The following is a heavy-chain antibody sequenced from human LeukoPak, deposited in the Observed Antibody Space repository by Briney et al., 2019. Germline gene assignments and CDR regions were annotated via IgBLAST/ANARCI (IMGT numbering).Heavy chain of an antibody. CDR3: ATYCSSTSCYGN. CDR1: GFTFSSYG. Sequence: PGRSLRLSCAASGFTFSSYGMHWVRQAPGKGLEWVAVIWYDGSNKYYADSVKGRFTISRDNSKNTLYLQMNSLRAEDTAVYYCATYCSSTSCYGNWGQGTLVTVSS. CDR2: IWYDGSNK. D-gene: IGHD2-2*01. V-gene: IGHV3-33*01. J-gene: IGHJ4*02.